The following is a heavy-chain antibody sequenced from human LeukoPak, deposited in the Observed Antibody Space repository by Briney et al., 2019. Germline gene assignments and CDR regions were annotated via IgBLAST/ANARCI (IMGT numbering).Heavy chain of an antibody. CDR2: ISSSSSYI. V-gene: IGHV3-21*01. D-gene: IGHD6-13*01. J-gene: IGHJ5*02. CDR1: GFTFSSYS. Sequence: GGPLRLSCAASGFTFSSYSMNWVRQAPGKGLEWVSSISSSSSYIYYADSVKGRFTISRDNAKNSLYLQMNSLRAEDTAVYYCARDRIAAAGGGFDPWGQGTLVTVSS. CDR3: ARDRIAAAGGGFDP.